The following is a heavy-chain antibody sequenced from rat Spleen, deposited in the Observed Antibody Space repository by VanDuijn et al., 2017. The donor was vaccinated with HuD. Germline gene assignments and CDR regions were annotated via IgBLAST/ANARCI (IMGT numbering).Heavy chain of an antibody. Sequence: EVQLVESGGGLVQPGRSLKLSCAASGFTFSNYGMAWVRQAPTKGLEWVATISYAGSSTYYRDSVKGRFTISRDNAKSTLYLQMDSLRSEDTATYYCARHVGYSSGYFDYWGQGVMVTVSS. V-gene: IGHV5-29*01. CDR2: ISYAGSST. CDR1: GFTFSNYG. J-gene: IGHJ2*01. CDR3: ARHVGYSSGYFDY. D-gene: IGHD1-8*01.